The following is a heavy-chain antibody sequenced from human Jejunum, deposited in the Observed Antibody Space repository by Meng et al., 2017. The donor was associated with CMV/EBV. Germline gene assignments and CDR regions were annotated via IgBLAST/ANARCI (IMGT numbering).Heavy chain of an antibody. Sequence: FSSYSMNWARQAPGKGLEWVSSITSSSSYIYYADSVKGRFTISRDNAKNSLYLQMISLRAEDTAVYYCAREVGSRATVVPPVNDYWGQGTLVTVSS. CDR2: ITSSSSYI. J-gene: IGHJ4*02. CDR3: AREVGSRATVVPPVNDY. D-gene: IGHD4-23*01. V-gene: IGHV3-21*01. CDR1: FSSYS.